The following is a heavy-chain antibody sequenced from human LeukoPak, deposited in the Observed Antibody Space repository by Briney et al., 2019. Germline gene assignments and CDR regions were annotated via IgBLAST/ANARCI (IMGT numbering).Heavy chain of an antibody. CDR2: INHSGST. Sequence: SETLSLTCAVYGGSFSGYYWSWIRQPPGKELEWIGEINHSGSTNYDPSLKSRVTISVDTSKNQFSLKLSSVTAADTAVYYCASGGGMATRYYFDYWGQGTLVTVSS. V-gene: IGHV4-34*01. CDR3: ASGGGMATRYYFDY. J-gene: IGHJ4*02. D-gene: IGHD5-24*01. CDR1: GGSFSGYY.